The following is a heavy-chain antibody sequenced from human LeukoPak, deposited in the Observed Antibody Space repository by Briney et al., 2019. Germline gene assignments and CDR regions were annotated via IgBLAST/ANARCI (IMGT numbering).Heavy chain of an antibody. CDR1: GFTFTIYY. Sequence: GGSLRLSCAASGFTFTIYYMSWARQAPGKGLEWVANIKQDGSERYYVDSVKGRFTISRDNANNSLYLQMNSLRAEDTAVYYCARVYGDYVDYWGQGTLVTVSS. V-gene: IGHV3-7*01. D-gene: IGHD4-17*01. CDR3: ARVYGDYVDY. J-gene: IGHJ4*02. CDR2: IKQDGSER.